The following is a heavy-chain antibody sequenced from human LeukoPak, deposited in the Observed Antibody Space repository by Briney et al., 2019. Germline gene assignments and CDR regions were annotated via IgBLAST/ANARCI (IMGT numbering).Heavy chain of an antibody. V-gene: IGHV4-38-2*02. J-gene: IGHJ5*02. CDR2: LSHSGSS. Sequence: SETLSLTCTVSGYSISSGYYWDWIRQPPGKGLEWIGTLSHSGSSYYNPSLKSRVTISVDTSKNQFSLKLSSVTAADTAVYYCARDQPGYSYGLYWFDPWGQGTLVTVSS. CDR1: GYSISSGYY. D-gene: IGHD5-18*01. CDR3: ARDQPGYSYGLYWFDP.